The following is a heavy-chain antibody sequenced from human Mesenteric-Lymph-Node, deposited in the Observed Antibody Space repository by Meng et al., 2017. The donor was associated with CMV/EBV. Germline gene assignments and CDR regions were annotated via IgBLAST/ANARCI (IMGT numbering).Heavy chain of an antibody. D-gene: IGHD2-15*01. V-gene: IGHV3-30-3*01. CDR3: ARVVGCSGGSCLGTYNWFDP. CDR1: SSYA. Sequence: SSYAMHWVRQAPGKGLEWVAVISYDGSNKYYADSVKGRFTISRDNSKNTLYLQMNSLRAEDTAVYYCARVVGCSGGSCLGTYNWFDPWGQGTLVTVSS. CDR2: ISYDGSNK. J-gene: IGHJ5*02.